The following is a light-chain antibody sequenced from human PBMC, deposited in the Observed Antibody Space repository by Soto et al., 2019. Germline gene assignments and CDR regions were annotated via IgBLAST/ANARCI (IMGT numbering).Light chain of an antibody. V-gene: IGKV3-20*01. CDR2: AAS. CDR3: QYYGSPSWT. Sequence: EFVLTQSPGTLSLSPGERATLSCRASQSVDSRNLAWYQQKHGQAPRVLIFAASSRASGIPDRFSGSGSGTDFTLTISRLEPEDFAVYYCQYYGSPSWTFGQGTKVEI. CDR1: QSVDSRN. J-gene: IGKJ1*01.